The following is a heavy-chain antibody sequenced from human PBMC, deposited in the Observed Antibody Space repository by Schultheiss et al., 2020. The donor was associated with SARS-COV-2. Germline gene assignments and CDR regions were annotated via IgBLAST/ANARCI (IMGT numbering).Heavy chain of an antibody. CDR1: GFTFSSYA. Sequence: GGSLRLSCAASGFTFSSYAMHWVRQAPGKGLEWVAVISYDGSNKYYADSVKGRFTISRDNAKNTLYLQMNSLRAEDTAVYYCARAYGIAAAAWGNWFDPWGQGTLVTVSS. CDR3: ARAYGIAAAAWGNWFDP. D-gene: IGHD6-13*01. V-gene: IGHV3-30*04. J-gene: IGHJ5*02. CDR2: ISYDGSNK.